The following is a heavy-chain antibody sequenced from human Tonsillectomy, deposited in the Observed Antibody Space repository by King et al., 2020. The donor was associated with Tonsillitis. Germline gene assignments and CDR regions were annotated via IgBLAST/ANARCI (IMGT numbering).Heavy chain of an antibody. CDR3: ARYMGGDTHPSYYGMDV. CDR2: INTNTGNP. D-gene: IGHD3-16*01. Sequence: QLVQSGSELKKPGASVKVSCKASGYTFSSYGMNWVRQAPGQGLEWMGWINTNTGNPTYAQGFTGRFVFSSDTSVSTAYLQISSLKAEDTAVYYCARYMGGDTHPSYYGMDVWGQGTTVTVSS. V-gene: IGHV7-4-1*02. CDR1: GYTFSSYG. J-gene: IGHJ6*02.